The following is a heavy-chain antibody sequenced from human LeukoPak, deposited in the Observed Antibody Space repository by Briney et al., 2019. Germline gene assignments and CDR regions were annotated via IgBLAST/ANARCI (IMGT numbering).Heavy chain of an antibody. CDR3: ARGDSSSWYRTSYFDY. Sequence: SGTLSLTCAVYGGSFSGYYWSWIRQPPGKGLEWIGEINHSGSTNYNPSLKSRVTISVDTSKNQFSLKLSSVTAADTAVYYCARGDSSSWYRTSYFDYWGQGTLVTVSS. D-gene: IGHD6-13*01. CDR1: GGSFSGYY. V-gene: IGHV4-34*01. CDR2: INHSGST. J-gene: IGHJ4*02.